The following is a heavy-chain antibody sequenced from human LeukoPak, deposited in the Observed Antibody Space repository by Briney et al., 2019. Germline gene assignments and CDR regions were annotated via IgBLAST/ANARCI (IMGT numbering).Heavy chain of an antibody. CDR2: ISGSGSTK. D-gene: IGHD4-17*01. CDR1: GFTFSSCQ. Sequence: PGGSLRLSCAASGFTFSSCQMNWVRQAPGKGLEWVSYISGSGSTKYYADSVKGRFTISRDNSKNTLYLQMNSLRAEDTAVYYCAKGGGDYLIFYGMDVWGQGTAVTVSS. CDR3: AKGGGDYLIFYGMDV. V-gene: IGHV3-48*03. J-gene: IGHJ6*02.